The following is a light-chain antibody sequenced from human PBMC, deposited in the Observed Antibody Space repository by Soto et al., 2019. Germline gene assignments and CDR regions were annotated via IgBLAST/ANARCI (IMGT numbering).Light chain of an antibody. V-gene: IGLV3-21*02. CDR1: NIGSKS. Sequence: SYELTQPPSVSVAPGQTARITCGGNNIGSKSVHWYQQKPGQAPVLVVHDNRDRPSGIPDRFSGSNSGNTATLTISRVEAGVEADYYCQVWDSSSDHAVFGGGTKVTVL. CDR3: QVWDSSSDHAV. J-gene: IGLJ3*02. CDR2: DNR.